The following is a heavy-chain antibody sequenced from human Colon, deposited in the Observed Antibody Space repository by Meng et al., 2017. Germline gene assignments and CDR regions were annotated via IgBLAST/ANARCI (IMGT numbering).Heavy chain of an antibody. CDR1: GVSISTTNW. CDR3: GTTDINYCPIHY. CDR2: IAHTGRT. Sequence: QMQLRASGPGLVKPSGTLSLTCAVSGVSISTTNWWTWFRQSPGKGLEWIGEIAHTGRTNYNRSLKSRVTVSMDKSKNHFSLNVTSVTAADTAVYYCGTTDINYCPIHYWGQGTLVTVSS. J-gene: IGHJ4*02. D-gene: IGHD1/OR15-1a*01. V-gene: IGHV4-4*02.